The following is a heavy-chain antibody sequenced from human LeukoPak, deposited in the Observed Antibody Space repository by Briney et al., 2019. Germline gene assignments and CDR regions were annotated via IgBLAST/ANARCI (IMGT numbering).Heavy chain of an antibody. Sequence: GGSLRLSCAASGFTFSSYEMNWVRQAPGKGLEWVSYISSSGSTIYYADSVKGRFTISRDNAKNSLYLQMNSLRAEDTAVYYCAKDPIAYRSSTSCYFHYFDYWGQGTLVTVSS. D-gene: IGHD2-2*01. CDR3: AKDPIAYRSSTSCYFHYFDY. CDR1: GFTFSSYE. V-gene: IGHV3-48*03. J-gene: IGHJ4*02. CDR2: ISSSGSTI.